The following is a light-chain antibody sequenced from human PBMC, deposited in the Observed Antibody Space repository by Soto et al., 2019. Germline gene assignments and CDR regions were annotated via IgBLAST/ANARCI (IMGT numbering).Light chain of an antibody. V-gene: IGKV1-39*01. CDR2: AAS. J-gene: IGKJ1*01. CDR1: QTISRF. CDR3: QQNYITPPWT. Sequence: DIQMTQSPSSLSASVGDRVTITCRASQTISRFLNWYQQKSGKPPRLLIYAASSLQSGVPSRFSGSGSGTDFTLNIRSLQPEDFATYYCQQNYITPPWTFGQGSKVEIK.